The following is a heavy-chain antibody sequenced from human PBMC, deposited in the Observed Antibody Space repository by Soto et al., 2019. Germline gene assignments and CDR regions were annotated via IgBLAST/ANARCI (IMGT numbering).Heavy chain of an antibody. J-gene: IGHJ5*02. CDR2: INPNSGGT. D-gene: IGHD2-2*01. V-gene: IGHV1-2*02. CDR1: GYTFTGYY. CDR3: ASLNVVRSTRHAIPDWFDP. Sequence: ASVKVSCKASGYTFTGYYMHWVRQAPGQWLEWMGWINPNSGGTNYAQKFQGRVTMTRDTSISTAYMELSRLRSDDTAVYYCASLNVVRSTRHAIPDWFDPWGQGTLVTVSS.